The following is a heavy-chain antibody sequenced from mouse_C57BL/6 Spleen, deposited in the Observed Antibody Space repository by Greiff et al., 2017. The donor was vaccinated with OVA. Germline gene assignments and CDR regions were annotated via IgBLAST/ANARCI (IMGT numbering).Heavy chain of an antibody. CDR2: FYPGCGSI. J-gene: IGHJ4*01. V-gene: IGHV1-62-2*01. D-gene: IGHD1-1*01. CDR1: GYTFTEYT. CDR3: GRHEASQYYCKDSRDY. Sequence: QVQLKESGPELVKPGASVKLSCKASGYTFTEYTIHWVKQSSGQGLAWIGWFYPGCGSIKYNEKFKAKATLTSDKSSSPVYMELSRLPSEDSAGYFCGRHEASQYYCKDSRDYWGQGTSVTVSS.